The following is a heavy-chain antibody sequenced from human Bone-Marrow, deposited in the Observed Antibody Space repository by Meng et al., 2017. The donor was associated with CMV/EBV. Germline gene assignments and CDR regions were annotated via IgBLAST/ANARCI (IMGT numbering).Heavy chain of an antibody. V-gene: IGHV3-30*02. J-gene: IGHJ3*02. CDR3: ASSSVYCSSTSCYTDAFDI. CDR1: EFTFRSYG. D-gene: IGHD2-2*02. Sequence: GGSLRLSCAASEFTFRSYGMHWVRQAPGKGLEWVAFIRYDGSDKVHADSVKGRFTISRDNSKNTLYLQMNSLRAEDTAVYYCASSSVYCSSTSCYTDAFDIWGQGTMVTVSS. CDR2: IRYDGSDK.